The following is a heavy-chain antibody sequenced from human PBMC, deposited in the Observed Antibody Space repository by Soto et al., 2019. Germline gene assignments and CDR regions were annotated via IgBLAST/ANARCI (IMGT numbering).Heavy chain of an antibody. J-gene: IGHJ6*02. CDR3: ARARYYSGMDV. CDR1: GFTVSSNY. Sequence: EVQLVESGGGLIQPGGSLRLSCAASGFTVSSNYMSWVRQAPGKGLEWVSVIYSGGSTYYADSVKGRFTISRDNAKNTLYLHMNSLRAEDTAVYYCARARYYSGMDVWGQGTTVTVSS. CDR2: IYSGGST. V-gene: IGHV3-53*01.